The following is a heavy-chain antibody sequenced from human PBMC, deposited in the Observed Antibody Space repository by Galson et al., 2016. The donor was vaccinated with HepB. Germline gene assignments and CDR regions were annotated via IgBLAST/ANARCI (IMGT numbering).Heavy chain of an antibody. Sequence: ETLSLTCTVSGGSLISGGHYWGWIRQLPGKGLEWIGNIYHTGATYYNPSLKSRVTLSIGMSKNQFSLTLSSITAADTAVYYCATEGGGSNAFEVWDEGTMVTVSS. V-gene: IGHV4-39*07. CDR1: GGSLISGGHY. CDR3: ATEGGGSNAFEV. CDR2: IYHTGAT. D-gene: IGHD5-12*01. J-gene: IGHJ3*01.